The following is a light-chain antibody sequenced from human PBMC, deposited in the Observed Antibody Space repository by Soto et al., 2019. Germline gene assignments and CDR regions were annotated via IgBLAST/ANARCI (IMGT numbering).Light chain of an antibody. CDR1: QSVSSY. CDR2: DAS. J-gene: IGKJ4*01. Sequence: EIVLTQSPATLSLSPGERATLSCRASQSVSSYLAWYQQKPGQAPRLLIYDASNRATGIPARFSGSGPGTDFTLTISSLEPEDFAVYYYQQRSNWPPLTFGGGTKVESK. CDR3: QQRSNWPPLT. V-gene: IGKV3-11*01.